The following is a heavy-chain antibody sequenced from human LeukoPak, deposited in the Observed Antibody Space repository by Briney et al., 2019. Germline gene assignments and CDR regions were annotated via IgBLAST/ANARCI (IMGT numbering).Heavy chain of an antibody. CDR2: THYRSKWYN. CDR3: ARGRYCSSTTCYNWFDP. V-gene: IGHV6-1*01. Sequence: SQTLSLTCAISGDSVSSNSAAWNWIRQSPSRGLEWLGRTHYRSKWYNDYAVSVKSRITINPDTSKNQFSLQLNSVTPEDTAVYYCARGRYCSSTTCYNWFDPWGQGTLVTVSP. CDR1: GDSVSSNSAA. J-gene: IGHJ5*02. D-gene: IGHD2-2*01.